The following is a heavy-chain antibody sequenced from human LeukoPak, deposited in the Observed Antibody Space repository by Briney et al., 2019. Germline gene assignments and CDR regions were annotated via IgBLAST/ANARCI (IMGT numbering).Heavy chain of an antibody. J-gene: IGHJ3*02. Sequence: SETLSLTCTVSGGSISSYYWSWIRQPPGKGLEWIGYIYYSGSTNYNPSLKSRVTISVDTSKNQFSLKLSSVTAADTAVYYCASAYSSGWYGVGAFDIWGQGTMVTVSS. D-gene: IGHD6-19*01. CDR3: ASAYSSGWYGVGAFDI. V-gene: IGHV4-59*01. CDR1: GGSISSYY. CDR2: IYYSGST.